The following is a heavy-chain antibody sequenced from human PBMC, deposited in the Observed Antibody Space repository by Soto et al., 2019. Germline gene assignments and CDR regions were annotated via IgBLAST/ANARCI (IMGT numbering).Heavy chain of an antibody. CDR3: AKDRSSSTRPNWFDP. D-gene: IGHD6-13*01. V-gene: IGHV3-23*01. CDR2: ISGSGGAT. CDR1: GFTFSSFA. Sequence: GGSLRLSYAASGFTFSSFAMTWVRQAPGKGLEWVSTISGSGGATYYADSVKGRFTISRDNSKNTLYVQMNSLRGEDTAVYYCAKDRSSSTRPNWFDPWGQGTLVTVSS. J-gene: IGHJ5*02.